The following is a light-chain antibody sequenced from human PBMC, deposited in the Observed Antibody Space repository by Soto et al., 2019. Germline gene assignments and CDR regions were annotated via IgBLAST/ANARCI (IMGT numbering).Light chain of an antibody. CDR2: GAS. V-gene: IGKV3-20*01. CDR3: QQYGSSPPLS. Sequence: FVWTQSHGTLSLSPGERATLSCRASQSVTSSYLAWYQQKLGQAPRLLIYGASTRATGIPDRFSGSGSGTDFTLTISRLEPEDFAVYYCQQYGSSPPLSFGGGTKVAIK. CDR1: QSVTSSY. J-gene: IGKJ4*01.